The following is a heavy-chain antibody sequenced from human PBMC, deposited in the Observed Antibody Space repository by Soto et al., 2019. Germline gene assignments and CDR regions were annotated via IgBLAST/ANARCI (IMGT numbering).Heavy chain of an antibody. CDR1: GFTFSNIA. CDR3: ATDRALGATLGAIDF. D-gene: IGHD1-26*01. Sequence: QAQLVESGGGVVQPARSLRLSCAASGFTFSNIAMHWVRQAPGKGLEWVAAISYDGTYRPYADFARGRFTISRDNSQKTLYLQMNSLRPEYTALYYCATDRALGATLGAIDFWGQGTLVTVSS. J-gene: IGHJ4*02. CDR2: ISYDGTYR. V-gene: IGHV3-30-3*01.